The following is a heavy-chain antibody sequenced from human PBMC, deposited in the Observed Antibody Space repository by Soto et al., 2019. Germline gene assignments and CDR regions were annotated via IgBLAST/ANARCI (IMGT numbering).Heavy chain of an antibody. D-gene: IGHD3-16*01. CDR1: GFSFRTYA. CDR2: VSYDGGTR. CDR3: AREEDKYDLGDLDF. Sequence: QVQLVESGGGVVQPGRSLRLSCVASGFSFRTYAMQWVRQAPGKGLEWVAVVSYDGGTRFYADYVRGRFTTSRDNSKSTLYLDIPSRTIEDTAVYYCAREEDKYDLGDLDFWGRGALVAVSS. J-gene: IGHJ4*02. V-gene: IGHV3-30-3*01.